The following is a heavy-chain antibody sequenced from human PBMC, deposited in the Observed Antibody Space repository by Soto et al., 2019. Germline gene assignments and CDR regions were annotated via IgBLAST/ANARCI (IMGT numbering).Heavy chain of an antibody. CDR3: ARGVGGYCSSTSCYNSWFDP. Sequence: KPSETLSLTCTVSGGSISSGGYYWSWIRQHPGKGLEWIGYIYYSGSTYYNPSLKSRVTISVDTSKNQFSLKLSSVTAADTAVYYCARGVGGYCSSTSCYNSWFDPWGQGTLVTVSS. CDR2: IYYSGST. D-gene: IGHD2-2*02. CDR1: GGSISSGGYY. V-gene: IGHV4-31*03. J-gene: IGHJ5*02.